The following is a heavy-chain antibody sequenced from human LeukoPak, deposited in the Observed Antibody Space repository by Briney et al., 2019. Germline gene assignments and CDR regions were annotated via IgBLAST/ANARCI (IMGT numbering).Heavy chain of an antibody. CDR3: ARLTMPTGAGDY. Sequence: SETLSLTCSVSGGSIRSYYWSWIRQPPGKGLEWIGYIHYSGGANYSPSIKGRVTLSVDPSKNLLSLKLTSVTAADTGVYYCARLTMPTGAGDYWGQGTLVTVSS. CDR1: GGSIRSYY. D-gene: IGHD4/OR15-4a*01. CDR2: IHYSGGA. J-gene: IGHJ4*02. V-gene: IGHV4-59*08.